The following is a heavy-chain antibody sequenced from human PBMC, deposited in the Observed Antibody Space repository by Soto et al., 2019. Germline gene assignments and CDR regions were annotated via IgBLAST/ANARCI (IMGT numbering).Heavy chain of an antibody. CDR3: ARDKRQYHYYYGMDV. Sequence: QVQLVQSGAEVKKPGASVKVSCKASGYTFTSYYMHWVRQAPGQGLEWMGIINPSGGSTSYAQKFKGRVTMTRDTSTSSVYMELSRLRSEDTAVYYCARDKRQYHYYYGMDVWGQGTTVTVSS. V-gene: IGHV1-46*01. CDR1: GYTFTSYY. J-gene: IGHJ6*02. CDR2: INPSGGST.